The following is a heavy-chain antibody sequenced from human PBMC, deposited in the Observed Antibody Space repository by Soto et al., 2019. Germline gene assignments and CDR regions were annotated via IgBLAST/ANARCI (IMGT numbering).Heavy chain of an antibody. D-gene: IGHD4-17*01. V-gene: IGHV3-23*01. Sequence: EVQLLESGGGLVQPGGSLRPSCTASGFTFSSYGMSWVRQAPGKGLEWVSVFSGSGGSTYYADSVKGRFTISGDNSKHTLYLQMNSLRAEDTAVYYCAKAFNDYGDRLFDYWGQGTLVTVSS. CDR2: FSGSGGST. CDR1: GFTFSSYG. J-gene: IGHJ4*02. CDR3: AKAFNDYGDRLFDY.